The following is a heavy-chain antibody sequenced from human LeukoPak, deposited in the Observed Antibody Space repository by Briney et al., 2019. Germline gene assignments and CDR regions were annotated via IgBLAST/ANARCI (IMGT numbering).Heavy chain of an antibody. CDR1: GFTFSSYS. D-gene: IGHD3-22*01. J-gene: IGHJ4*02. CDR2: ISSSSSYT. CDR3: ARDTTVVDPFDY. Sequence: GGSLRLSCAASGFTFSSYSMNWVRQAPGKGLEWVSSISSSSSYTNYADSVNGRFTISRDNANNSLYLQMNSLRAEDTAVYYCARDTTVVDPFDYWGQGTLVTVSS. V-gene: IGHV3-21*01.